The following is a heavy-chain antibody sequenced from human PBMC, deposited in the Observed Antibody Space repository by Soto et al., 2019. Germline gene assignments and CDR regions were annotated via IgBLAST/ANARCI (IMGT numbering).Heavy chain of an antibody. D-gene: IGHD3-3*01. V-gene: IGHV3-9*01. CDR2: ISWNSGSI. J-gene: IGHJ4*02. CDR3: ARGEYYDFWSGLDY. Sequence: GGSLRLSCAASGFTFDDYAMHWVRQAPGKGLEWVSGISWNSGSIGYADSVKGRFTISRDNAKNSLYLQMNSLRAEDTALYYCARGEYYDFWSGLDYWGQGTLVTVSS. CDR1: GFTFDDYA.